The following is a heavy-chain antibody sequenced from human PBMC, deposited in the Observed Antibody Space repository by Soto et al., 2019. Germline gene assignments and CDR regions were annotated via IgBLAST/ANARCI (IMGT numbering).Heavy chain of an antibody. V-gene: IGHV3-23*01. CDR1: GFAFSRKA. CDR2: ISGSGDSP. Sequence: GGSLRLSCAAYGFAFSRKAMNWVRQAPGKGLEWVSIISGSGDSPFYADSVKGRFTISRDNSKDTLYLQMNSLRAEDTAVYYCAKSGDYAYYYYAMDVWGQGTTVTVSS. CDR3: AKSGDYAYYYYAMDV. D-gene: IGHD4-17*01. J-gene: IGHJ6*02.